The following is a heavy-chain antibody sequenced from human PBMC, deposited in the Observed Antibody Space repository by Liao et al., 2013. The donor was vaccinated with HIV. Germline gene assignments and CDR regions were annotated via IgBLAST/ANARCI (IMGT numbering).Heavy chain of an antibody. CDR3: ARGPSTVIGFCYMDV. CDR1: GGSISSGSYY. CDR2: IYASGNT. D-gene: IGHD4-17*01. V-gene: IGHV4-61*02. Sequence: QVQLQESGPGLVKPSQTLSLTCTVSGGSISSGSYYWTWIRQPAGKGLEWIGRIYASGNTNYNPSLASRVTISLDTSKNQFSLQLSSVTAADTAVYYCARGPSTVIGFCYMDVWGKGTTVTVSS. J-gene: IGHJ6*03.